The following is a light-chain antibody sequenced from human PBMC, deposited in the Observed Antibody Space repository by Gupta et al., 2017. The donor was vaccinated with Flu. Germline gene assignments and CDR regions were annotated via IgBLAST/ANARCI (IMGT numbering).Light chain of an antibody. V-gene: IGLV1-40*01. J-gene: IGLJ3*02. CDR1: SPNIGARYG. CDR3: QSYDNSLSGWV. Sequence: QSVLTQPPSVSGATGQRVTISCTGSSPNIGARYGVHWYQQPPGAVPKLLIYSTTNRPSGVPDRFSASKSGTSASLAIAGLQAEDEADYYCQSYDNSLSGWVFGGGTKLTVL. CDR2: STT.